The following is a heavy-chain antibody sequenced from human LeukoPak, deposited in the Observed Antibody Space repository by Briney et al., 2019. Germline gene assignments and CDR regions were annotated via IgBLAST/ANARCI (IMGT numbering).Heavy chain of an antibody. CDR2: IIPIFGTA. D-gene: IGHD4-17*01. CDR1: GGTFSSYA. J-gene: IGHJ5*02. Sequence: SVKVSCKASGGTFSSYAISWVRQAPGQGLEWMGGIIPIFGTANYAQKFQGRVTITADESTSTAYMELSSLRSEDTAVYYCARLNGTVTWFDPWGQGTLVTVPS. CDR3: ARLNGTVTWFDP. V-gene: IGHV1-69*01.